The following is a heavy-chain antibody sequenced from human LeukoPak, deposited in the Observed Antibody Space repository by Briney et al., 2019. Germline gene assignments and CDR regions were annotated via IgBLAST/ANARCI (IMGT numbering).Heavy chain of an antibody. CDR1: GGSFSDYY. CDR3: ARHGVATWFDP. D-gene: IGHD2-15*01. Sequence: SETLSLTCAVYGGSFSDYYWSWIRQPPGKGLEWIAEINHSGTSNYSPSLKSRVTISVDTSKNQLSLKLNSVTAADTAVYYCARHGVATWFDPWGQGTLVTVSS. J-gene: IGHJ5*02. V-gene: IGHV4-34*01. CDR2: INHSGTS.